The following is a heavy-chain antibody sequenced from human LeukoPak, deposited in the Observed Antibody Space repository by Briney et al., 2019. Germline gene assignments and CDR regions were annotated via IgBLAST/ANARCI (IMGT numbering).Heavy chain of an antibody. CDR3: AKGAAAGLVDWFDP. CDR2: ITGRGDET. CDR1: GFIFSNYA. Sequence: GGSLRLSCAASGFIFSNYALMWVRQAPGKGLEWVSSITGRGDETFYADSVKGRFSLSRDNSKNMLYLQMYSLGAKDTAIHYCAKGAAAGLVDWFDPWGQGTLVTVSS. J-gene: IGHJ5*02. D-gene: IGHD6-13*01. V-gene: IGHV3-23*01.